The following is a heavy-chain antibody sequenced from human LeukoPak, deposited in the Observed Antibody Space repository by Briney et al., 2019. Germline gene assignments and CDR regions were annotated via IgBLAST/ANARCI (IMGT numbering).Heavy chain of an antibody. CDR1: GFTFSNYW. D-gene: IGHD3-10*01. Sequence: PGGSLRLSCAASGFTFSNYWMNWVRQAPGKGLEWVANINQDGSEKYYVDSVKGRFTISRDNAKNSLYLQMNSLRAEDTALYYCAAWFGEFRWGQGTMVTVSS. CDR3: AAWFGEFR. J-gene: IGHJ3*01. CDR2: INQDGSEK. V-gene: IGHV3-7*03.